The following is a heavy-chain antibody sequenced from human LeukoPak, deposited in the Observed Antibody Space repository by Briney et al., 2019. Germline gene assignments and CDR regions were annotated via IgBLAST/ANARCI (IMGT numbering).Heavy chain of an antibody. Sequence: ASVKVSCKASGGTFSSYAISWVRQAPGQGLEWMGGIIPIFGTANYAQKFQGRVTITTGESTSTAYMELSSLRSEDTAVYYCTREAGSYYFDYWGQGTLVTVSS. J-gene: IGHJ4*02. D-gene: IGHD3-10*01. CDR2: IIPIFGTA. CDR1: GGTFSSYA. CDR3: TREAGSYYFDY. V-gene: IGHV1-69*05.